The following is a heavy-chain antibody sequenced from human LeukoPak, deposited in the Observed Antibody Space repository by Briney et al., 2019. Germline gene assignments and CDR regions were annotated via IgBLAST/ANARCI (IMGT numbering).Heavy chain of an antibody. CDR1: GYTFTSYG. D-gene: IGHD5-12*01. Sequence: SVKVSCKASGYTFTSYGISWVRQAPGQGLEWMGRIIPIFGIANYAQKFQGRVTITADKSTSTAYMELSSLRSEDTAVYYCARGYSGYDSYYGMDVWGQGTTVTVSS. J-gene: IGHJ6*02. CDR3: ARGYSGYDSYYGMDV. CDR2: IIPIFGIA. V-gene: IGHV1-69*04.